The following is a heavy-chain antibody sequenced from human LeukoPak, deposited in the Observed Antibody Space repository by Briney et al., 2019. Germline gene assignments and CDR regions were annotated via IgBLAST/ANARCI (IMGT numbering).Heavy chain of an antibody. Sequence: GGSLRLSCAASGFPFSNYWMTWVRQAPGKGLEWVANIKPDGSEKYYVGSVKGRFTISRDNAKNSLYLQMNSLRAEDTAVYYCASHEYSSGWYDWFDPWGQGTLVTVSS. V-gene: IGHV3-7*01. CDR2: IKPDGSEK. CDR1: GFPFSNYW. CDR3: ASHEYSSGWYDWFDP. D-gene: IGHD6-19*01. J-gene: IGHJ5*02.